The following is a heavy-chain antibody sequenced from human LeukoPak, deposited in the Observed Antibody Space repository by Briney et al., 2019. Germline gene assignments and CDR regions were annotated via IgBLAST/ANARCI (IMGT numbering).Heavy chain of an antibody. V-gene: IGHV4-39*01. Sequence: PSETLSLTCTVSGGSISSSSYYWGWIRQPPGKGLEWIGSIYYSGSTYYNPSLKSRVTISVDTSKNQFSLKLSSVTAADTAVYYCASVSCSTSCYKRYNRFDPWGQGTLVTVSS. D-gene: IGHD2-2*02. J-gene: IGHJ5*02. CDR2: IYYSGST. CDR1: GGSISSSSYY. CDR3: ASVSCSTSCYKRYNRFDP.